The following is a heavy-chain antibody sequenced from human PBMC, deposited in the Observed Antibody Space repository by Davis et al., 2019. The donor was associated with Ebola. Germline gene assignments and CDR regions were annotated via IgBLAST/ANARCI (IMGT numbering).Heavy chain of an antibody. D-gene: IGHD1-1*01. CDR1: GFTFSTNW. CDR3: AKHDTHYYYGVDV. J-gene: IGHJ6*02. Sequence: PGGSLRPSCAAPGFTFSTNWMNWVRQAPGKGPAWVSNIKGDGSETYYVDSVKGRFSISRDNAKNSVYLQMNTLRVDDTAVYYCAKHDTHYYYGVDVWGQGTTVTVSS. V-gene: IGHV3-7*01. CDR2: IKGDGSET.